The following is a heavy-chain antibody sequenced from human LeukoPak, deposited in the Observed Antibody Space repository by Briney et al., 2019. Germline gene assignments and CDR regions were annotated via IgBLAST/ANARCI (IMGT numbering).Heavy chain of an antibody. D-gene: IGHD1-26*01. CDR2: FDPEDGET. CDR3: ATAESEGATDSRYYFDY. V-gene: IGHV1-24*01. J-gene: IGHJ4*02. CDR1: GHTLTELS. Sequence: ASVKVSCKVSGHTLTELSMHWVRQAPGKGLEWMGGFDPEDGETIYAQKFQGRVTMTEDTSTDTAYMELSSLRSEDTAVYYCATAESEGATDSRYYFDYWGQGTLVTVSS.